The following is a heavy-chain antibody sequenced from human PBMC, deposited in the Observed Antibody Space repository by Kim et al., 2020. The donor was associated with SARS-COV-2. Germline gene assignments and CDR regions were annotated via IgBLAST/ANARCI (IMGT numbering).Heavy chain of an antibody. CDR2: IYTSGST. CDR3: ARGGEEFSTVWGLSYYYYGMDV. V-gene: IGHV4-4*07. CDR1: GGSISSYY. Sequence: SETLSLTCTVSGGSISSYYWSWIRQPAGKGLEWIGRIYTSGSTNYNPSLKSRVTMSVDTSKNQFSLKLSSVTAADTAVYYCARGGEEFSTVWGLSYYYYGMDVWGQGTTVTVSS. D-gene: IGHD4-4*01. J-gene: IGHJ6*02.